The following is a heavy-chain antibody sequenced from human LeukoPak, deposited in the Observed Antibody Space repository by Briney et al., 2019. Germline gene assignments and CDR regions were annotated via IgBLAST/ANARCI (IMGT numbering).Heavy chain of an antibody. Sequence: PGGSLRLSCAASGFTFSSYSMNWVRQAPGEGLEWVSSISSSSSYIYYADSVKGRFTISRDNAKNSLYLQMNSLRAEDTAVYYCARIERGTIDYWGQGTLVTVSS. CDR2: ISSSSSYI. V-gene: IGHV3-21*01. D-gene: IGHD1/OR15-1a*01. CDR1: GFTFSSYS. CDR3: ARIERGTIDY. J-gene: IGHJ4*02.